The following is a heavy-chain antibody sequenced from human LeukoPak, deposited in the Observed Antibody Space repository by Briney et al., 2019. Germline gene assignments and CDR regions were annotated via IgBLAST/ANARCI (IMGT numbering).Heavy chain of an antibody. D-gene: IGHD4-17*01. V-gene: IGHV3-53*01. CDR2: IYSGGST. Sequence: GGSLRLSCAASGFTVSSNYMSWVRQAPGKGLEWVSVIYSGGSTYYADSVKGRFTISRGNSKNTLYLQMNSLRAEDTAVYYCARDGDGDSPFDYWGQGTLVTVSS. J-gene: IGHJ4*02. CDR1: GFTVSSNY. CDR3: ARDGDGDSPFDY.